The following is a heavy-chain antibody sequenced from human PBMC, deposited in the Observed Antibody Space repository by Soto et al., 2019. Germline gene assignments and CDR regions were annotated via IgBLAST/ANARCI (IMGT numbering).Heavy chain of an antibody. Sequence: GGSLRLSCAASGFTFSSYCMHWVRHAPCKGLEWVAVISYDGINKYYADSVKGRFNISRDNSKNTLYLQMNSLRAEETAVYYCAKDRDIVVVVADTLFDFCGQGILVSFSS. V-gene: IGHV3-30*18. D-gene: IGHD2-15*01. J-gene: IGHJ4*02. CDR3: AKDRDIVVVVADTLFDF. CDR1: GFTFSSYC. CDR2: ISYDGINK.